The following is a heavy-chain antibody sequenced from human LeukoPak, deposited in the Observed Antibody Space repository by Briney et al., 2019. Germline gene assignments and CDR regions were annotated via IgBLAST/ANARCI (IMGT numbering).Heavy chain of an antibody. J-gene: IGHJ4*02. V-gene: IGHV4-31*03. D-gene: IGHD6-13*01. Sequence: PSQTLSLTCTVSGGSISSGGYYWSWIRQHPGKGLAWTGYIYYSGSTYYNPSLKSRVTISVDTSKNQFSLKLSSVTAADTAVYYCARDSAAGRTRGTIDYWGQGTLVTVSS. CDR1: GGSISSGGYY. CDR3: ARDSAAGRTRGTIDY. CDR2: IYYSGST.